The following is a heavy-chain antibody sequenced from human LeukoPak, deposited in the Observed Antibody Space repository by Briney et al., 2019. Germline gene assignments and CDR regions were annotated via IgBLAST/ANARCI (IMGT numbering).Heavy chain of an antibody. Sequence: ASVKVSCKASGGTFSSYAISWVPQAPGQGLEWMGGIIPIFGTANYAQKFQGRVTITTDESTSTAYMELSSLRSEDTAVYYCATAARSGSSEGDIWGQGTMVTASS. CDR3: ATAARSGSSEGDI. J-gene: IGHJ3*02. D-gene: IGHD3-10*01. CDR2: IIPIFGTA. V-gene: IGHV1-69*05. CDR1: GGTFSSYA.